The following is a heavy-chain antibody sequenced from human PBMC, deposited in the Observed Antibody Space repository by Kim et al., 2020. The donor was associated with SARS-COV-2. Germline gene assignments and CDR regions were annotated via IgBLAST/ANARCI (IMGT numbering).Heavy chain of an antibody. CDR2: IKEDGSER. V-gene: IGHV3-7*01. J-gene: IGHJ1*01. CDR1: GFTFSNYW. Sequence: GGSLRLSCAASGFTFSNYWMSWVRQAPGKGLEWVANIKEDGSERHYVDSVKDRFIISRDNAKSSLYLQMDSLRVEDTAVYYCAREARWGQGTLVTVSS. CDR3: AREAR.